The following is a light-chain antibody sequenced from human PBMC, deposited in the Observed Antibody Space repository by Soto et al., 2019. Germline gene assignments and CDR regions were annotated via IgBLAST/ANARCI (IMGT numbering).Light chain of an antibody. CDR2: DVS. J-gene: IGLJ1*01. CDR1: SSDVGDYNY. Sequence: SVLTQPASVSGSPGQSITISCTGTSSDVGDYNYVSWYQQHPGKAPKLMIYDVSNRPSGVSNRFSGSKSGNTASLTISGLQAEDEADYYCSSYTSSSTLNVFGTGTKVTV. V-gene: IGLV2-14*01. CDR3: SSYTSSSTLNV.